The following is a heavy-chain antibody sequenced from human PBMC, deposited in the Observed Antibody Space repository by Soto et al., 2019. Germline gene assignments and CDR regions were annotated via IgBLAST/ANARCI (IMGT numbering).Heavy chain of an antibody. D-gene: IGHD2-21*02. CDR3: ARRYGGNSDCGMDV. Sequence: QVQLVESGGGVVQPGRSLRLSCAASGFTFSSYAMHWVRQAPGKGLEWVAVISYDGSNKYYADSVKGRFTISRDNSKNTLYLQMNSLRAEDTAVYYCARRYGGNSDCGMDVWGQGTTVTVSS. V-gene: IGHV3-30-3*01. CDR2: ISYDGSNK. CDR1: GFTFSSYA. J-gene: IGHJ6*02.